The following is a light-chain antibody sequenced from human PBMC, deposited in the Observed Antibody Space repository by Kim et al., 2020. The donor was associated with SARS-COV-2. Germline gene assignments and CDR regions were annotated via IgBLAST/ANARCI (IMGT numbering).Light chain of an antibody. CDR1: RLRSYY. Sequence: VALGQTVRITCQGDRLRSYYATWYQQKPGQAPILVIYVKNNRPSGIPDRFSGSSSGNTASLTITGTQAGDEADYYCNSRDSNDNVVFGGGTQLTVL. J-gene: IGLJ2*01. V-gene: IGLV3-19*01. CDR2: VKN. CDR3: NSRDSNDNVV.